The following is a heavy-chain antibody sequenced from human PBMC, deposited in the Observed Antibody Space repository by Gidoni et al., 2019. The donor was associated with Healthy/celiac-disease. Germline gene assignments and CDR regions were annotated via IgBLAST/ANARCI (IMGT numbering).Heavy chain of an antibody. CDR1: GSSISSSHC. V-gene: IGHV4-4*02. Sequence: QVQLQESGPGLVKPSGTLSLPCAVSGSSISSSHCGSWVRQPPGQGLEWIGEIYHSGSTKYNQSLKSRVTISVDKSKNQFSLKLSSVTAADTAVYYCARDCSSTSCYIRGDAFDIWGQGTMVTVSS. D-gene: IGHD2-2*02. CDR3: ARDCSSTSCYIRGDAFDI. CDR2: IYHSGST. J-gene: IGHJ3*02.